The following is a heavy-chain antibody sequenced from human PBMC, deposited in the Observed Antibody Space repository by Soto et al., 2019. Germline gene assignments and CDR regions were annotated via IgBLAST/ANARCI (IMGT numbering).Heavy chain of an antibody. D-gene: IGHD4-4*01. Sequence: QVQLVESGGGVVQPGRSLRLSCAASGFTFSSYAMHWVRQAPGKGLEWVAVISYDGSNKYYADSVKGRFTISRDNSKNTLYLQMNSLRAEDKAVYYCARSKKTTGSWFDPWGQVTMVTVSS. V-gene: IGHV3-30-3*01. CDR2: ISYDGSNK. J-gene: IGHJ5*02. CDR3: ARSKKTTGSWFDP. CDR1: GFTFSSYA.